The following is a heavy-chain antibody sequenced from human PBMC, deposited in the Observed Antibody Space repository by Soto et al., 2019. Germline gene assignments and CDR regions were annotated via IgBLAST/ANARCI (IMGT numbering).Heavy chain of an antibody. D-gene: IGHD2-8*01. J-gene: IGHJ5*02. CDR2: IYYSGST. V-gene: IGHV4-39*01. CDR1: CGSISSSSYY. CDR3: ARVGVMSGWFAP. Sequence: SETLSHTCTVSCGSISSSSYYCGGIHQPPGKGLEWIGSIYYSGSTYYNPSLKSRVTISVDTSKNQFSLKLSSVTAADTAVYYCARVGVMSGWFAPWGQGTLVTVSS.